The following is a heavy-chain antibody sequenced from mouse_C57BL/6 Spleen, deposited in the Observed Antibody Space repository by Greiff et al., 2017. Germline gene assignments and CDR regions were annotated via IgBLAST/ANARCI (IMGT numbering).Heavy chain of an antibody. CDR3: ARGVYDGYYDYYAMDY. CDR2: ISSGSSTI. V-gene: IGHV5-17*01. CDR1: GFTFSDYG. Sequence: EVHLVESGGGLVKPGGSLTLSCAASGFTFSDYGMPWVRQAPEKGLEWCAYISSGSSTIYYADTVKGRFTISRDNAKNTLFLQMTSLRSEDTAMYYCARGVYDGYYDYYAMDYWGQGTSVTVSS. J-gene: IGHJ4*01. D-gene: IGHD2-3*01.